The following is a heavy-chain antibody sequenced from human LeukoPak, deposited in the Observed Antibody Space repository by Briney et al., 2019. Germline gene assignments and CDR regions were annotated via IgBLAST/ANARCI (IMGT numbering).Heavy chain of an antibody. V-gene: IGHV3-30-3*01. CDR3: ARIKEYGFDI. D-gene: IGHD3-10*01. CDR1: GFTFSSYA. Sequence: GGSLRLSCAASGFTFSSYAMHWVRQAPGEGLEWVAVISYDGSNKYYADSVKGRFTISRDNAKNSLYLQMNSLRAEDMAVYSCARIKEYGFDIWGQGTMVTVSS. CDR2: ISYDGSNK. J-gene: IGHJ3*02.